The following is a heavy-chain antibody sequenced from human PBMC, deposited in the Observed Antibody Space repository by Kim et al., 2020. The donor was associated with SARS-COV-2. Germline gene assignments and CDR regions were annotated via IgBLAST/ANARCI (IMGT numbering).Heavy chain of an antibody. CDR1: GYTFTSYG. Sequence: ASVKVSCKASGYTFTSYGISWVRQAPGQGLEWMGWISAYNGNTNYAQKLQGRVTMTTDTSTSTAYMELRSLRSDDTAVYYCARDWGYIVGATTTYYYGMDVWGQGTTVTVSS. J-gene: IGHJ6*02. CDR3: ARDWGYIVGATTTYYYGMDV. V-gene: IGHV1-18*04. D-gene: IGHD1-26*01. CDR2: ISAYNGNT.